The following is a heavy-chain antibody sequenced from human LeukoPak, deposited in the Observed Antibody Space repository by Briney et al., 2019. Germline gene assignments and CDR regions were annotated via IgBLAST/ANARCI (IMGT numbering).Heavy chain of an antibody. Sequence: VGSLRLSCAASGFTFDDYGMSWVRQAPGKGLEWVSGINWNGGSTGYADSVKGRFTISRDNAKNSLYLQMNSLRAEDTALYYCARNGVVPAAYYYMDVWGKGTTVTVSS. CDR2: INWNGGST. CDR1: GFTFDDYG. V-gene: IGHV3-20*04. CDR3: ARNGVVPAAYYYMDV. J-gene: IGHJ6*03. D-gene: IGHD2-2*01.